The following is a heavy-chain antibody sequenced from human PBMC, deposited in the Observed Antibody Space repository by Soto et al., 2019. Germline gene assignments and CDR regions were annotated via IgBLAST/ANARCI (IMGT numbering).Heavy chain of an antibody. CDR3: AHIPRGYSSHFDY. D-gene: IGHD5-18*01. CDR1: GFSLTTRGVG. Sequence: QITLKESGPTLVKPTQTLTLTCTFSGFSLTTRGVGVGWIRQPPGKALEWLALIYWDDDEGYSPSLKSRLTITTATSKNQVVLTLPTMDPVHTPTYSCAHIPRGYSSHFDYWGQGTLVTVSS. V-gene: IGHV2-5*02. J-gene: IGHJ4*02. CDR2: IYWDDDE.